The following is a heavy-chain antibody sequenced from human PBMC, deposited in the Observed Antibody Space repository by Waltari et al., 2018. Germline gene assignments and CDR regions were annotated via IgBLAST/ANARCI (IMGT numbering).Heavy chain of an antibody. J-gene: IGHJ4*02. D-gene: IGHD6-13*01. CDR1: GFTFSSYA. CDR2: ISGSGGST. CDR3: ATEPLDLAAAGPSDYFDY. Sequence: EVQLLESGGGLVQPGGSLRLSCAASGFTFSSYAMSWVRQAPGKGLEWVSAISGSGGSTYDADSGKGRFTISRDNSKNTLYLQMNSLRAEDTAVYYCATEPLDLAAAGPSDYFDYWGQGTLVTVSS. V-gene: IGHV3-23*01.